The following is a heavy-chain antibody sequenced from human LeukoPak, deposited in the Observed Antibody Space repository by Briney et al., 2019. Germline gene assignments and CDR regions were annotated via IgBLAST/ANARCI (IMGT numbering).Heavy chain of an antibody. V-gene: IGHV4-31*03. Sequence: PLSLTCTVPGAPIRSGGSYWSWIRQHPGKGLGWIGYIYYSGSTYYNPSLKSRVTISVDTSKNQFSLKLSSVTAADTAVYYCARGTYYFDYWGQGTLVTVSS. CDR3: ARGTYYFDY. J-gene: IGHJ4*02. CDR2: IYYSGST. CDR1: GAPIRSGGSY. D-gene: IGHD3/OR15-3a*01.